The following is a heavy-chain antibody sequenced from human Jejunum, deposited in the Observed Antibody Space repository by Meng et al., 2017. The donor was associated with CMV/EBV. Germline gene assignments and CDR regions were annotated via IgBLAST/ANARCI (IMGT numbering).Heavy chain of an antibody. V-gene: IGHV3-23*01. J-gene: IGHJ5*02. CDR1: GFTFRTYA. CDR2: IGGSGDHT. D-gene: IGHD5-24*01. CDR3: ARQLGYSTSARGLGRYFDT. Sequence: EVQLLDSGGGLVQLGGSLRLSCAASGFTFRTYAMTWVRQAPGKGLEWVSAIGGSGDHTYYAESVKGRFTISRDNSKNTLYLQMNSLRAEDTAVYYCARQLGYSTSARGLGRYFDTWGQGTLVTVSS.